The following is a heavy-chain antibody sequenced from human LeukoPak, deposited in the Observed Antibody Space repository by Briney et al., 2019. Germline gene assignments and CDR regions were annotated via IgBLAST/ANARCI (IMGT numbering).Heavy chain of an antibody. Sequence: ASVKVSCKATGYTYAIYHIHWVRQAPAQGLEWMGIINPSGGSTSYTQKFQGRLTMTRDTYTSTVYMEPSSLRSEDRAVYYCARAKGLFDHWGQGTLVTVSS. CDR3: ARAKGLFDH. CDR2: INPSGGST. J-gene: IGHJ4*02. V-gene: IGHV1-46*01. CDR1: GYTYAIYH.